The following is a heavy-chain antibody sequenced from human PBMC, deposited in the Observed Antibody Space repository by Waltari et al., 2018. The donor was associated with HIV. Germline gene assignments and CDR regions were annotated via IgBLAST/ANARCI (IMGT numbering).Heavy chain of an antibody. CDR3: ARGSMVDPNYYFDH. J-gene: IGHJ4*02. CDR1: GYTFTSYY. CDR2: INPNGGST. D-gene: IGHD3-10*01. V-gene: IGHV1-46*01. Sequence: QVQLVQSGAEVKKPGASAKLSCKASGYTFTSYYMYWVRQAPGQGLEWMGIINPNGGSTSNTQKFQGRVTMTRDTSTSTVYLELSSLRSDDTAVYYCARGSMVDPNYYFDHWGQGTLVTVSS.